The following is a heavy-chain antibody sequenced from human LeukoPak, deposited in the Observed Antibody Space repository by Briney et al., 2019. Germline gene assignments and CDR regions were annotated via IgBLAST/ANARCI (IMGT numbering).Heavy chain of an antibody. Sequence: GGSLRLSCAASGLTFSNSWMSWVRQAPGKGLEWVANIKPDGSEKYYLDSVKGRFTISRDNAKNSLYLQMNSLRAEDTAVYYCARDGDFFAGHAFDIWGQGTMVTVSS. J-gene: IGHJ3*02. V-gene: IGHV3-7*01. CDR2: IKPDGSEK. D-gene: IGHD3-3*01. CDR3: ARDGDFFAGHAFDI. CDR1: GLTFSNSW.